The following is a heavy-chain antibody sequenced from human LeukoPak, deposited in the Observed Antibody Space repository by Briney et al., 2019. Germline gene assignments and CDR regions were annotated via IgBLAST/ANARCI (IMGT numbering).Heavy chain of an antibody. D-gene: IGHD1-26*01. CDR3: ARHGAEYSGSYYGWFDP. CDR2: IYYSGST. Sequence: SETLSLTCTVSGGSISSYYWSWIRQPPGKGLEWIGYIYYSGSTNHNPSLKSRVTISVDTSKNQFSLKLSSVTAADTAVYYCARHGAEYSGSYYGWFDPWGQGTLVTVSS. CDR1: GGSISSYY. V-gene: IGHV4-59*08. J-gene: IGHJ5*02.